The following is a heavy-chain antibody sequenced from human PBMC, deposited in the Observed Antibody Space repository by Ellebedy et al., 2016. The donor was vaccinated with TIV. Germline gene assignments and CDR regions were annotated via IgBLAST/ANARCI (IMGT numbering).Heavy chain of an antibody. CDR1: GGSISSYY. J-gene: IGHJ5*02. V-gene: IGHV4-59*01. Sequence: SETLSLTXTVSGGSISSYYWSWIRQPPGKGLEWIGYIYYSGSTNYNPSLKSRVTISVDTSKNQFSLKLSSVTAADTAVYYCAREGLERWFDPWGQGTLVTVSS. D-gene: IGHD1-1*01. CDR2: IYYSGST. CDR3: AREGLERWFDP.